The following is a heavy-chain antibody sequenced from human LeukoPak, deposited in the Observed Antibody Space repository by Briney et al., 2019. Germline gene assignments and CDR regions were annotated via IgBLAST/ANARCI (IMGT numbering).Heavy chain of an antibody. CDR3: ARELRGLVDRDY. Sequence: PSGTLSLTCAVSGASITYYYSWVRQFPGKGLEWIGEVHRDGYTNYNPSLQSRVTMSVDTSKNQFSLKLSSVTAADTAVYYCARELRGLVDRDYWGQGTLVTVSS. CDR2: VHRDGYT. J-gene: IGHJ4*02. V-gene: IGHV4-4*02. CDR1: GASITYY. D-gene: IGHD3-16*01.